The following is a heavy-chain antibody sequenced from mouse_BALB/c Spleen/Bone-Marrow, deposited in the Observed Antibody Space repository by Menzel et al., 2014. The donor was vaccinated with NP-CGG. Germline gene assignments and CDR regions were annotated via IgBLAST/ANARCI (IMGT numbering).Heavy chain of an antibody. Sequence: VQLKQSGAELVKPGASVKLSCPASGFNIKDTYMHWVKQRPEQGLEWIGRIDPANGNTKYDPKFQGKATITADTSSNTAYLQLSSLTSEDTAVYYCAYGSSYDYFDYWGQGTTLTVSS. D-gene: IGHD1-1*01. V-gene: IGHV14-3*02. CDR1: GFNIKDTY. CDR3: AYGSSYDYFDY. CDR2: IDPANGNT. J-gene: IGHJ2*01.